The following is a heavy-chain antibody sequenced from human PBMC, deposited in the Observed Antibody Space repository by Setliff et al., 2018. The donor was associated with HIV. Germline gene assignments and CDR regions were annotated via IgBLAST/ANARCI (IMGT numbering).Heavy chain of an antibody. V-gene: IGHV4-39*07. Sequence: KTSETLSLTCTVSGGSITSAPYNWGWIRQPPGKGLEWVGSLFSRGTTYYHPSLKSRVTISVDTSQNQLSLKLSSVTAADTALYYCARGATDYYDSTSYYYVFDYWGQGTLVTVSS. CDR1: GGSITSAPYN. CDR3: ARGATDYYDSTSYYYVFDY. J-gene: IGHJ4*02. CDR2: LFSRGTT. D-gene: IGHD3-22*01.